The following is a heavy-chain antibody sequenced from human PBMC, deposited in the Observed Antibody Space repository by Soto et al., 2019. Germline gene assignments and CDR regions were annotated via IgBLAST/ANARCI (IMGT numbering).Heavy chain of an antibody. CDR2: ISSGSSYI. CDR1: EFTFSGFS. J-gene: IGHJ4*02. CDR3: ASGPFGSIAARRDY. D-gene: IGHD6-6*01. V-gene: IGHV3-21*01. Sequence: VQLVESGGGLVKPGESLRLSCVASEFTFSGFSMNWVRQAPGKGLEWVSSISSGSSYIYYADSVKGRFTISRDNAKNSLYLQMNSLRAEDTAVYYCASGPFGSIAARRDYWGQGTLVSVSS.